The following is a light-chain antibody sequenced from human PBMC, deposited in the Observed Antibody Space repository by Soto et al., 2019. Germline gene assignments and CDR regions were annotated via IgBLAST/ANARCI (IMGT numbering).Light chain of an antibody. J-gene: IGKJ1*01. CDR2: DAS. CDR3: QQRSNWPGT. V-gene: IGKV3-11*01. CDR1: QSVSIF. Sequence: EIVFTQSPATLSLSPGDRATLSCRASQSVSIFFAWYQQKPGQAPRLLIYDASNRATGIPARFSGSGSGTDFTLTISSLEPEDFAVYYCQQRSNWPGTFGQGTKVDIK.